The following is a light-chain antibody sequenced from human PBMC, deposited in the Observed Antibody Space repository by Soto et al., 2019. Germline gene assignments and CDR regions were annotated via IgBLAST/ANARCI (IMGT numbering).Light chain of an antibody. J-gene: IGKJ1*01. CDR3: QQSSNIPWT. CDR1: QHVDRY. Sequence: DIQVTHSPSSLXXSXXXXVXXXCRTSQHVDRYLSWYQQIPGRAPKLLIYSASSLVSGVPPRFRGSASGTEFTLSISSLQREDFATYFCQQSSNIPWTFGQGTKVDIK. V-gene: IGKV1-39*01. CDR2: SAS.